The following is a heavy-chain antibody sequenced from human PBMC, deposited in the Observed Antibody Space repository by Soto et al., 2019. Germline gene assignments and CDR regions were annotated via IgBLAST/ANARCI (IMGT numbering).Heavy chain of an antibody. CDR1: GYTFTSYG. CDR3: ARHGYHYDILTGYNPKGPDY. V-gene: IGHV1-18*01. J-gene: IGHJ4*02. D-gene: IGHD3-9*01. Sequence: ASVKVSCKASGYTFTSYGISWVRQAPGQGLEWMGWISAYNGNTNYAQKLQGRVTMTTDTSTSTAYMELRSLRSDDTAVYYCARHGYHYDILTGYNPKGPDYWGQGTLVTVSS. CDR2: ISAYNGNT.